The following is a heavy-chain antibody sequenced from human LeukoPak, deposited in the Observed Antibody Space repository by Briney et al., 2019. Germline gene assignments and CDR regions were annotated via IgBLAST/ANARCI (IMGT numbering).Heavy chain of an antibody. D-gene: IGHD6-13*01. CDR2: INWNGGST. CDR1: GFTFSRYG. J-gene: IGHJ4*02. Sequence: GGSLRLSCAASGFTFSRYGVHWVRQAPGKGLEWVSGINWNGGSTGYADSVKGRFTISRDNAKNSLYLQMNSLRAEDTALYYCARDRSIAAAGTDYWGQGTLVTVSS. V-gene: IGHV3-20*04. CDR3: ARDRSIAAAGTDY.